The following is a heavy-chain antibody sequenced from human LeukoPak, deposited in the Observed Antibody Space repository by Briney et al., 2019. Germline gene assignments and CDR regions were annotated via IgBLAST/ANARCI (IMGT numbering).Heavy chain of an antibody. D-gene: IGHD6-19*01. J-gene: IGHJ4*02. CDR2: ISWNSGSI. CDR1: GFTFDDYA. V-gene: IGHV3-9*01. CDR3: AKDKVAVAGTDASSFDY. Sequence: PGGSLRLSCAASGFTFDDYAMHWVRQAPGKGLEWVSGISWNSGSIGYTDSVKGRFTISRDNAKSSLYLQMNSLRAEDTALYYCAKDKVAVAGTDASSFDYWGQGTLVTVSS.